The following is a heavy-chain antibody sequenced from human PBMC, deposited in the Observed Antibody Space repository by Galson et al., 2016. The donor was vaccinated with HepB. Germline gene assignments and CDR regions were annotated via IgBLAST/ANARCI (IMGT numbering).Heavy chain of an antibody. CDR2: IDYSDSS. D-gene: IGHD1-14*01. Sequence: LSLTCIVPGDSVISYYWNWVRQSPGRGLEWIGYIDYSDSSNHNPSLKGRVSISIDMSKNQFSLKLSSVSAADTAVYYCARTSTRTYYFDSWGQGTLVTVAS. CDR3: ARTSTRTYYFDS. V-gene: IGHV4-59*08. CDR1: GDSVISYY. J-gene: IGHJ4*02.